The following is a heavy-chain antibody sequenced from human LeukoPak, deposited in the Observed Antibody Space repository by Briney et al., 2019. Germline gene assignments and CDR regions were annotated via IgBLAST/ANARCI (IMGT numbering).Heavy chain of an antibody. CDR1: GGSISSTSYY. CDR2: IYYSGST. Sequence: SETLSLTCTVSGGSISSTSYYWGWIRQPPGKGLEWIGNIYYSGSTYYNPPLKSRVTISVDTSKNQFSLKLSSVTAADTAVYYCARAGYSGYDFGYWGQGTLVTVSS. CDR3: ARAGYSGYDFGY. J-gene: IGHJ4*02. V-gene: IGHV4-39*07. D-gene: IGHD5-12*01.